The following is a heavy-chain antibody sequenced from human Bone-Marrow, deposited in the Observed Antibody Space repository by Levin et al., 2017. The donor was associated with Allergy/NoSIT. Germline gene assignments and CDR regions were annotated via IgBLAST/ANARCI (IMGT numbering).Heavy chain of an antibody. CDR3: SRAGERIAIFGVEHDAFDI. CDR2: IYYSGNT. CDR1: GGSISSYY. J-gene: IGHJ3*02. Sequence: SETLSLTCSVSGGSISSYYWSWIRQTPGKGLEWIGYIYYSGNTNYNPSLKSRVTISVDMSKNQFSLKLNSVTAADSAVYYCSRAGERIAIFGVEHDAFDIWGQGTMVTVSS. D-gene: IGHD3-3*01. V-gene: IGHV4-59*01.